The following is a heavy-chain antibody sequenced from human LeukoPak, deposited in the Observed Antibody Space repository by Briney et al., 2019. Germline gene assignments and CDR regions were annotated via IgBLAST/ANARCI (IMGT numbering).Heavy chain of an antibody. J-gene: IGHJ6*02. CDR2: INHSGST. V-gene: IGHV4-34*01. CDR1: GGSFSGYY. Sequence: SETLSLTCAVYGGSFSGYYWSWIRQPPGKGLEWIGEINHSGSTNYNPSLKSRVTISVDTSKDQFSLKLSSVTAADTAVYYCARGRYFPSSSYNYYYYYGMDVWGQGTTVTVSS. CDR3: ARGRYFPSSSYNYYYYYGMDV. D-gene: IGHD6-13*01.